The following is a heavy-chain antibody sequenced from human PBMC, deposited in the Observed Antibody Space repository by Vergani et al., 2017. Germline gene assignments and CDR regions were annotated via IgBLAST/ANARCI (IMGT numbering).Heavy chain of an antibody. V-gene: IGHV1-18*01. CDR1: GYPFTSYG. CDR2: ISAYNGNT. D-gene: IGHD2-2*01. J-gene: IGHJ4*02. Sequence: QVQLVQSGAEVKKPGASVKVPCKASGYPFTSYGISWVRQAPGQGLEWMGWISAYNGNTSYAQKLQGRVTMPTDTSTSTAYMELRSLRSDDTAVYYCERPGRLRCSSTSCFEDYFDYWGQGTLVTVSS. CDR3: ERPGRLRCSSTSCFEDYFDY.